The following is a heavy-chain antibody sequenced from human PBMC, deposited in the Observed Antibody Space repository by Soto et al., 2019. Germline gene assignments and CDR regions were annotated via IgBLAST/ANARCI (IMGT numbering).Heavy chain of an antibody. Sequence: GGSLRISCAAYGFTFSSYGMHWVRKAKGKGMEGVAGISYDGSNKYYAEYGNGRFTISRDNSKNTLYLQMNSLRAEDTAVYYCAKDRALYGSGSHIIALYLDFWGQGTTVTVSS. CDR3: AKDRALYGSGSHIIALYLDF. J-gene: IGHJ6*02. D-gene: IGHD3-10*01. CDR2: ISYDGSNK. V-gene: IGHV3-30*18. CDR1: GFTFSSYG.